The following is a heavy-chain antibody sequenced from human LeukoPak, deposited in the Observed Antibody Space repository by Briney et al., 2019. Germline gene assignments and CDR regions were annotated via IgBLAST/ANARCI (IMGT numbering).Heavy chain of an antibody. Sequence: GASVKVSCKASGGTFSSYAISWVRQAPGQGLEWMGGIIPIFGTANYAQKFQGRVTITADESTSTAYMELSSLRSEDTAVYYCASVTIFGVVIAFFDYWGQGTLVTVSS. D-gene: IGHD3-3*01. CDR3: ASVTIFGVVIAFFDY. CDR2: IIPIFGTA. V-gene: IGHV1-69*13. CDR1: GGTFSSYA. J-gene: IGHJ4*02.